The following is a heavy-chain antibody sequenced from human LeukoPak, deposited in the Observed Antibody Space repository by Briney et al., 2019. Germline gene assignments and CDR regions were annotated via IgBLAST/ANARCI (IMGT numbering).Heavy chain of an antibody. D-gene: IGHD3-22*01. Sequence: GGSLRLSCAASGFTFSSYEMNWVRQAPGKGLEWVSYISSSGSTLYYADSLKGRFTISRDNAKNSLYLQMKRLRAEDTAVYYCARGYYYDSTGYNPFDYWGQGTLVTVSS. J-gene: IGHJ4*02. CDR1: GFTFSSYE. CDR3: ARGYYYDSTGYNPFDY. CDR2: ISSSGSTL. V-gene: IGHV3-48*03.